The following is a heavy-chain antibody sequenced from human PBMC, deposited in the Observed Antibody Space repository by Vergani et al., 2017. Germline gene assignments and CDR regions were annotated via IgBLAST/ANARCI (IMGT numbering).Heavy chain of an antibody. CDR3: AKSRSSLDLWGEHFQH. CDR2: IDNSGRSI. CDR1: GFTFSTYA. D-gene: IGHD3-16*01. J-gene: IGHJ1*01. V-gene: IGHV3-23*01. Sequence: EVHLLESGGGLRQPGGSLKLSCAASGFTFSTYAMSWVRQVPGKGLEWVATIDNSGRSIYYTDSVKGRFTISRDNSKSTLFLQMNSLSAEDTALYYCAKSRSSLDLWGEHFQHWGGGTLVTDSS.